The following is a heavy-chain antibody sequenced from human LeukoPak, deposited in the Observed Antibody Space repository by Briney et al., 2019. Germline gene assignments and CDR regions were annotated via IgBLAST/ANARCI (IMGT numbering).Heavy chain of an antibody. CDR1: GYTFTGYY. Sequence: ASVKVSCKASGYTFTGYYMHWLRQAPGQGLEWMGWINPNSGGTNYAQKFQGRVTMTRDTSISTAYMELSRLRSDDTAVYYCARGRPAGVLHYYGMDVWGQGTTVTVSS. CDR3: ARGRPAGVLHYYGMDV. V-gene: IGHV1-2*02. D-gene: IGHD2-2*01. CDR2: INPNSGGT. J-gene: IGHJ6*02.